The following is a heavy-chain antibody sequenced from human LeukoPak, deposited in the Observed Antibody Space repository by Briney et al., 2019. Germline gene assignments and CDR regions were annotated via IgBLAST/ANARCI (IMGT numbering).Heavy chain of an antibody. CDR2: INSDGRST. D-gene: IGHD5-24*01. CDR3: ARDQLKGSARWLQAKGAFDI. Sequence: SGGSLRLSCAASGFTFSSYWMHWVRQAPGKGLVWVSRINSDGRSTSYADSVKGRFTISRDNAKNTLYLQMNSLRAEDTAVYYCARDQLKGSARWLQAKGAFDIWGQGTMVTVSS. CDR1: GFTFSSYW. J-gene: IGHJ3*02. V-gene: IGHV3-74*01.